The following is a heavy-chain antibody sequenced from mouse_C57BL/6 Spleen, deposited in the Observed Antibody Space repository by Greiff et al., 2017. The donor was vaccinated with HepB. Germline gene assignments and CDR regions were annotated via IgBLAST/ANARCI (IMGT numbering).Heavy chain of an antibody. CDR1: GYTFTSYW. CDR2: IYPGSGST. Sequence: VQLQQSGAELVKPGASVKLSCTASGYTFTSYWITWVKQRPGQGLEWIGDIYPGSGSTNYTEKFKSKATLTVDTSSSTAYMQLSSLTSEDAAVYYWARLSSAGYGYWGQGTTLTVSS. J-gene: IGHJ2*01. V-gene: IGHV1-55*01. CDR3: ARLSSAGYGY. D-gene: IGHD3-2*02.